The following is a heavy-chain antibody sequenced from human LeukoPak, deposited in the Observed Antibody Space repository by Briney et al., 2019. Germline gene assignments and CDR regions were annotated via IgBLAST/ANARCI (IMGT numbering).Heavy chain of an antibody. CDR1: GFTFSSYA. Sequence: GGSLRLSCAASGFTFSSYAMHWVRQAPGKGLEWVAVISYDGSNKYYADSVKGRFTISRDNSKNTLYLQMNSLRAEDTAVYYCAKLTKYNGGSYLYWGQGTLVTVSS. CDR3: AKLTKYNGGSYLY. J-gene: IGHJ4*02. CDR2: ISYDGSNK. V-gene: IGHV3-30*04. D-gene: IGHD2-15*01.